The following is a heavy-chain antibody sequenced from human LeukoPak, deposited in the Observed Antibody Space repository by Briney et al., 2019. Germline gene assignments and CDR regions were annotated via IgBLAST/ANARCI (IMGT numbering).Heavy chain of an antibody. J-gene: IGHJ4*02. V-gene: IGHV3-15*01. CDR1: GFTFSNAL. Sequence: GGSLRLSCAASGFTFSNALMTWVRQAPGKGLEWVGRIKSKSEGGTIDYGAPVKGRFTISRDDSENRLYLQINSLRAEDTAVYYCAREAETEALGYWGQGTLVTVSS. CDR2: IKSKSEGGTI. CDR3: AREAETEALGY. D-gene: IGHD1-14*01.